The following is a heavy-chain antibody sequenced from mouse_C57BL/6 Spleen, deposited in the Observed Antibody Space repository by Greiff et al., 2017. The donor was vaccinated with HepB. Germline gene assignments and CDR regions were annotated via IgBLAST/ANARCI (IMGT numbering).Heavy chain of an antibody. J-gene: IGHJ4*01. Sequence: EVQLVESGGGLVKPGGSLKLSCAASGFTFSDYGMHWVRQAPEKGLEWVAYISSGSSTIYYADTVKGRFTISRDNAKNTLFLQMTSLRSEDTAMYYCAREATFYAMDYWGQGTSVTVSS. CDR2: ISSGSSTI. CDR1: GFTFSDYG. V-gene: IGHV5-17*01. D-gene: IGHD3-2*02. CDR3: AREATFYAMDY.